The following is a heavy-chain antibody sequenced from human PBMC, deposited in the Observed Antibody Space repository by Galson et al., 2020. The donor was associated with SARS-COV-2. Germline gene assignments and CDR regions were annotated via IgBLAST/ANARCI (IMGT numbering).Heavy chain of an antibody. V-gene: IGHV3-53*01. CDR3: ARHPIYCSSTSCYELFWGY. J-gene: IGHJ4*02. D-gene: IGHD2-2*01. Sequence: QLGESLKISCAASGFTVSSNYMSWVRQAPGKGLEWVSVIYSGGSTYYADSVKGRFTISRDNSKNTLYLQMNSLRAEDTAVYYCARHPIYCSSTSCYELFWGYWGQGTLVTVSS. CDR2: IYSGGST. CDR1: GFTVSSNY.